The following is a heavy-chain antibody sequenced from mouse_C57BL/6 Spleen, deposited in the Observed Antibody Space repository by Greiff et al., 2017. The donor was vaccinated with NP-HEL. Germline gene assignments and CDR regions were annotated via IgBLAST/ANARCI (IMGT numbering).Heavy chain of an antibody. CDR2: IDPSDSYT. CDR3: ARDYSRGCAY. Sequence: QVQLQQPGAELVKPGASVKLSCKASGYTFTSYWMQWVKQRPGQGLEWIGEIDPSDSYTNYNQKFKGKATLTVDTSSSTAYMQLSSLTSEDSAVYYCARDYSRGCAYWGQGTLVTVSA. V-gene: IGHV1-50*01. D-gene: IGHD1-1*02. CDR1: GYTFTSYW. J-gene: IGHJ3*01.